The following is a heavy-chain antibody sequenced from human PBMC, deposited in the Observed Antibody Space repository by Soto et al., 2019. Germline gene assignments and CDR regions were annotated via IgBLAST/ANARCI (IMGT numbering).Heavy chain of an antibody. CDR3: ARAPPYGDSAIDY. CDR1: GGTFSSYT. V-gene: IGHV1-69*02. D-gene: IGHD4-17*01. CDR2: IIPILGIA. J-gene: IGHJ4*02. Sequence: QVQLVQSGAEVKKPGSSVKVSCKASGGTFSSYTISWVRQAPGQGLEWMGRIIPILGIANYAQKFQGRVKITADKSTSTAYMELSSLRSEDTAVYYCARAPPYGDSAIDYWGQGTLVTVSS.